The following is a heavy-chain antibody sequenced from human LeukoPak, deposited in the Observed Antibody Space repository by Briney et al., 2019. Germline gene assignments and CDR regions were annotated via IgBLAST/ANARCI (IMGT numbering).Heavy chain of an antibody. Sequence: SETLSLTCAVSGGSISSSNWWSWVRQPPGKGLEWIGEIYHSGSTNYNPSLKSRVTISVDTSKNQFSLKLSSVTAADTAVYYCARGIVRDAFDIWGQGTMVTASS. CDR2: IYHSGST. CDR1: GGSISSSNW. D-gene: IGHD2/OR15-2a*01. CDR3: ARGIVRDAFDI. J-gene: IGHJ3*02. V-gene: IGHV4-4*02.